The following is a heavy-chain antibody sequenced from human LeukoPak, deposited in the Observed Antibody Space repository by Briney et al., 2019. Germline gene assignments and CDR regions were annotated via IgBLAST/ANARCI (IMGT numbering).Heavy chain of an antibody. CDR1: GVTSNY. J-gene: IGHJ6*02. CDR2: ISGSGGST. D-gene: IGHD2-15*01. CDR3: AKGKGCSGGSCYPYYYYGMDV. V-gene: IGHV3-23*01. Sequence: GGSLRLSCAASGVTSNYMTWVRQAPGKGLEWVSAISGSGGSTYYADSVKGRFTISRDNSKNTLYLQMNSLRAEDTAVYYCAKGKGCSGGSCYPYYYYGMDVWGQGTTVTVSS.